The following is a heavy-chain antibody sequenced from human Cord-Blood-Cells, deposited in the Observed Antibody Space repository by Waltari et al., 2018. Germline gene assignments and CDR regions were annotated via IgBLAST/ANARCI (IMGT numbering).Heavy chain of an antibody. CDR2: INHSGST. Sequence: QVQLQQWGAGRLKPSETLSLTCAVYGGSFSGYYWSWIRQPPGKGLEWIGEINHSGSTNYNPSLKSRVTISVDTSKNQFSLKLSSVTAADTAVYYCARGPYDSSGYYFYYWGQGTLVTVSS. J-gene: IGHJ4*02. V-gene: IGHV4-34*01. CDR3: ARGPYDSSGYYFYY. D-gene: IGHD3-22*01. CDR1: GGSFSGYY.